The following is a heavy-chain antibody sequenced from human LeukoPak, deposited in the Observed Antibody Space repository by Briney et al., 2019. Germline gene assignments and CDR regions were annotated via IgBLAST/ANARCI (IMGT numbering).Heavy chain of an antibody. CDR3: AREGNSGWRDDGFDI. V-gene: IGHV3-74*01. J-gene: IGHJ3*02. Sequence: GGSLRLSCAASGFIFSSYWMHWVRQAPGKGLVWVSRIHSDGSDTTYADSVKGRFTISRNNAKNTLYLQMNSLRAEDTAVYYCAREGNSGWRDDGFDIWGQGTMVTVSS. CDR2: IHSDGSDT. D-gene: IGHD6-19*01. CDR1: GFIFSSYW.